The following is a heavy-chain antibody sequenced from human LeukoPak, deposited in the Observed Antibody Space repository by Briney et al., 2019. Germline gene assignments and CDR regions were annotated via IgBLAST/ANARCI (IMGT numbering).Heavy chain of an antibody. CDR2: ISAYNGNT. Sequence: ASVKVSCKASGYTFTSYGISWVRQAPGQGLEWMGWISAYNGNTNYAQKLQGRVTMTTDTSTSTAYVELRSLRSDDTAVYYCARARVTLQLLHVEEDYWGQGTLVTVSS. CDR1: GYTFTSYG. V-gene: IGHV1-18*01. J-gene: IGHJ4*02. D-gene: IGHD4-11*01. CDR3: ARARVTLQLLHVEEDY.